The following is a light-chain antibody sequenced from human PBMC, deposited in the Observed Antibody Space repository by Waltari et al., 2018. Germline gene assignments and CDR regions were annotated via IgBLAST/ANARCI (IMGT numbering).Light chain of an antibody. CDR3: CSYAGSRTYV. CDR2: EVS. J-gene: IGLJ1*01. Sequence: QSALTQPASVSGSPGQSITISCTGTSSDVGNFNLVSWYQQHPGKVPKLIIYEVSKRPPGGSNHLSGSKSGNTASLTISGLRAEDEADYYCCSYAGSRTYVFGTGTKVTVL. V-gene: IGLV2-23*02. CDR1: SSDVGNFNL.